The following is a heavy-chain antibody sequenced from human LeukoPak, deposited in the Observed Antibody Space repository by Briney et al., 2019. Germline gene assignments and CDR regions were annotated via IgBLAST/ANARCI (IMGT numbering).Heavy chain of an antibody. CDR1: GGSISSSSYY. D-gene: IGHD3-9*01. CDR3: ATARTHDISLMDV. Sequence: SETLSLTCTVSGGSISSSSYYWGWIRQPPGKGLEWIGSIYYSGSTYYNPSLKSRVTISVDTSKNQFSLKLSSVTAADTAVYYCATARTHDISLMDVWGQGTTVTVSS. V-gene: IGHV4-39*07. CDR2: IYYSGST. J-gene: IGHJ6*02.